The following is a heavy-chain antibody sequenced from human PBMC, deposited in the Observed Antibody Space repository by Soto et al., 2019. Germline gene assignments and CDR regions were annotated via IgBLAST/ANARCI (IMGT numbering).Heavy chain of an antibody. Sequence: QVQLVESGGGVVQPGRSLRLSCAASGFTFSSYGMHWVRQAPGKGLEWVAVIWYDGSNKYYADSVKGRFTISRDNSKNTLYLKMNRLRAEDTAGYYCARSLYSSGSSRGDGMDVWGQGTTVTVSS. CDR3: ARSLYSSGSSRGDGMDV. V-gene: IGHV3-33*01. CDR1: GFTFSSYG. J-gene: IGHJ6*02. D-gene: IGHD6-19*01. CDR2: IWYDGSNK.